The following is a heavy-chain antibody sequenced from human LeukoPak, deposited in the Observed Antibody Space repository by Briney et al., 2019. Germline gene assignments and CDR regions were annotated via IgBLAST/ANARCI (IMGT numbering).Heavy chain of an antibody. V-gene: IGHV3-7*03. CDR2: IKEDGSEK. CDR1: AFIFTNHW. CDR3: AKSGSSVFWS. Sequence: GGSLRLSCAASAFIFTNHWMSWVRQAPGKGLEWVANIKEDGSEKYYVDSVKGRFTVSRDNVKHSLFLQMNSLRVDDTAVYYCAKSGSSVFWSWGQGTLVTVSS. D-gene: IGHD3-3*02. J-gene: IGHJ5*02.